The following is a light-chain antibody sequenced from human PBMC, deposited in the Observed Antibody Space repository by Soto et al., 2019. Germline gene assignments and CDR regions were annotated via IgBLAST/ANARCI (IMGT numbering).Light chain of an antibody. CDR3: QQYSDYSS. Sequence: DIQMTQSPSTLSASVGDRVTITCRASQTINKWLAWYQQKPGKAPQLLISDASSLQNGVPSRFSGSGSGTEFTLTTSSLRPEDFATYYCQQYSDYSSFGHGTKVDIK. CDR2: DAS. J-gene: IGKJ1*01. V-gene: IGKV1-5*01. CDR1: QTINKW.